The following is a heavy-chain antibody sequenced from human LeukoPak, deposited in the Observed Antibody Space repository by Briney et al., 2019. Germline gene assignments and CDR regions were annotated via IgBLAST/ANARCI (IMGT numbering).Heavy chain of an antibody. CDR3: AREAGADDY. J-gene: IGHJ4*02. V-gene: IGHV3-53*01. CDR1: GITVSSNY. Sequence: GGSLRLSCAASGITVSSNYMSWVRQAPGKGLEWVSVIYSGGSTYYADSVKGRFTISRDNSKNTLYLQMNSLRAEDTAVYYCAREAGADDYWGQGTLVTVSS. CDR2: IYSGGST.